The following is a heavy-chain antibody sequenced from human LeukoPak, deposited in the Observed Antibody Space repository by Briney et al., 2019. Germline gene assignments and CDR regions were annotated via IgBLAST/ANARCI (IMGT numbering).Heavy chain of an antibody. Sequence: GGSLRLSCSVSGFTFSTYAMHWVRQAPGKGLEWVSYITGSSNTISYADSVKGRFTMSRDNAKNSLYLQMNSLRDEDTAVYYCARDKDYAFDIWGQGTMITVFS. J-gene: IGHJ3*02. CDR1: GFTFSTYA. CDR2: ITGSSNTI. CDR3: ARDKDYAFDI. V-gene: IGHV3-48*02.